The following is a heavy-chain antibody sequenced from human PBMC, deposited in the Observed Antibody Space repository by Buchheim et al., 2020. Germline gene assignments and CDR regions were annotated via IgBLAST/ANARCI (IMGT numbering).Heavy chain of an antibody. Sequence: EVQLVQSGAEVKKPGESLKISCKGSGYSFTSYWIGWVRQMPGKGLEWMGIIYPGDSDTTYSPSFQGQVTISADQSISTAYLQWSSLKASDTAMYYCARHPYCSSTSCSGNPFDYWGQGTL. CDR3: ARHPYCSSTSCSGNPFDY. CDR2: IYPGDSDT. D-gene: IGHD2-2*01. J-gene: IGHJ4*02. CDR1: GYSFTSYW. V-gene: IGHV5-51*01.